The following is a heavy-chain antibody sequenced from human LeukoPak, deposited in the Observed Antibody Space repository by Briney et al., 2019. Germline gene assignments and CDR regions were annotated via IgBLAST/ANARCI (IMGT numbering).Heavy chain of an antibody. CDR3: ARVYYYDSSGAFDF. J-gene: IGHJ4*02. CDR2: ISGSGGST. V-gene: IGHV3-23*01. Sequence: GGSLRLSCAASGFTFSSYAMSWVRQAPGKGPEWVSAISGSGGSTYYADSVKGRFTISRDNSKNTLYLQMNSLRAEDTAVYYCARVYYYDSSGAFDFWGQGTLVTVSS. CDR1: GFTFSSYA. D-gene: IGHD3-22*01.